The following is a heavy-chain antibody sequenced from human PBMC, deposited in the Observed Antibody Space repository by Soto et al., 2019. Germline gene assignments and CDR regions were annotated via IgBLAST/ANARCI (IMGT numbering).Heavy chain of an antibody. CDR2: IKSQTDGGTT. V-gene: IGHV3-15*07. J-gene: IGHJ4*02. CDR3: TTFRYFYDSSGYYLWDF. Sequence: GGSLRLSFAASGFTFSSAWMNWFRQAPGKGLEWVGRIKSQTDGGTTDYAAPVKGRFTISRDDSKNTLYLQMDSLKTEDTAVYFCTTFRYFYDSSGYYLWDFWGQGTLVSVSS. CDR1: GFTFSSAW. D-gene: IGHD3-22*01.